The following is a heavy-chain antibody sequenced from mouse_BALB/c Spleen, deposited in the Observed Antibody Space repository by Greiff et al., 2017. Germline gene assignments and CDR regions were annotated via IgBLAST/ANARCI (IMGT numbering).Heavy chain of an antibody. CDR3: AKGGLGDYYAMDY. CDR1: GFTFSSFG. Sequence: EVKLVESGGGLVQPGGSRKLSCAASGFTFSSFGMHWVRQAPEKGLEWVAYISSGSSTIYYADTVKGRFTISRDNPKNTLFLQMTSLRSEDTAMYYCAKGGLGDYYAMDYWGQGTSVTVSS. J-gene: IGHJ4*01. CDR2: ISSGSSTI. V-gene: IGHV5-17*02.